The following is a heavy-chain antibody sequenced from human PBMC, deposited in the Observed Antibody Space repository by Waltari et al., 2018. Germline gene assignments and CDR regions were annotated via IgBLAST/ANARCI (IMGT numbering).Heavy chain of an antibody. CDR2: ISGSGANT. V-gene: IGHV3-23*01. Sequence: EVQLLESGGGLVQPVGSLGLSCAASGFAFSTYAMSWVHQAPGQGLEWVSTISGSGANTYYADSVKGRFTISRDNSKNTLYLQMSSLRAEDTAVYYCAQGKPFVYWGQGTLVTVSS. CDR3: AQGKPFVY. CDR1: GFAFSTYA. J-gene: IGHJ4*02.